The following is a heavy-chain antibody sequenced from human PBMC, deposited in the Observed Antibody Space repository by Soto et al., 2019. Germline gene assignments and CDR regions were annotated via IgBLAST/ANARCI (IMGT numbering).Heavy chain of an antibody. J-gene: IGHJ6*02. V-gene: IGHV3-53*02. Sequence: EVQVLATGGGLSQPGGSLRLSGAASGFTVNSNYMSWVRQAPGEGLQWVSITNTGGTTYYADSVKGRFTVSRDNSKNTLYLQMNSLRAEDTAVYYCAKGDGFSLAVWGQGTRVSVSS. D-gene: IGHD1-26*01. CDR3: AKGDGFSLAV. CDR1: GFTVNSNY. CDR2: TNTGGTT.